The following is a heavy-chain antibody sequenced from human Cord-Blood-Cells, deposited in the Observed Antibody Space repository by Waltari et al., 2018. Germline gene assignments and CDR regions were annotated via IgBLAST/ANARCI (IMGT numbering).Heavy chain of an antibody. V-gene: IGHV4-30-4*01. CDR3: ARARIPIPYSSSWYFDY. J-gene: IGHJ4*02. CDR2: IDYSGGT. D-gene: IGHD6-13*01. Sequence: QVQLQESGPGLVKPSQTLSLTRTVSGGSISSGDYYWSWIRQPPGKGLEWIGYIDYSGGTYYNPSLKSRVTISVDTSKNQFSLKLSSVTAADTAVYYCARARIPIPYSSSWYFDYWGQGTLVTVSS. CDR1: GGSISSGDYY.